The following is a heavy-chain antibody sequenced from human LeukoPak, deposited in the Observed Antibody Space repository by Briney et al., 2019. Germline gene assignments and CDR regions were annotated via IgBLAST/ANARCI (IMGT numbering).Heavy chain of an antibody. V-gene: IGHV3-30*02. CDR2: IRYHGSNK. J-gene: IGHJ4*02. CDR3: ANLLGPNSSGWVLRDY. D-gene: IGHD6-19*01. Sequence: GGTLRLSCAVSGFTLSSYGMHWVRQAPGKGLEGVAFIRYHGSNKHTADSVKGRFTIFRDNSKNTLYLQMNRLRAQGTAVYYCANLLGPNSSGWVLRDYWGQGTRVTVSS. CDR1: GFTLSSYG.